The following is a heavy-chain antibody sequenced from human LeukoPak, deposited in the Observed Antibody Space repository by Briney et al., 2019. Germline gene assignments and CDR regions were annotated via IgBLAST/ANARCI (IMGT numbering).Heavy chain of an antibody. CDR3: ARAVGDSGHGRLFEY. CDR2: VENTGSI. D-gene: IGHD5-12*01. Sequence: PSETLSLTCTVSDGSINNYFWGWIRQPPGKGLEGIGNVENTGSINYSPSLESRVSISLDTSKNQFSVRLNSVPAADKGVYFCARAVGDSGHGRLFEYWGQGTLVTVSS. V-gene: IGHV4-59*01. CDR1: DGSINNYF. J-gene: IGHJ4*02.